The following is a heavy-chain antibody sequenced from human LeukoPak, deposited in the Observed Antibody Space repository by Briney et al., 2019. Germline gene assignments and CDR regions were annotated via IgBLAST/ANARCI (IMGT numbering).Heavy chain of an antibody. CDR1: GFTFSSSW. CDR2: INQDGGEI. Sequence: GGSLRLSCAASGFTFSSSWMTWVRQAPGKGLEWVASINQDGGEIHYVDSVKGRFTISRDNSKNTLYLQMNSLRADDTAVYYCARLDASGLDYWGQGTLVTVSS. J-gene: IGHJ4*02. V-gene: IGHV3-7*01. D-gene: IGHD6-19*01. CDR3: ARLDASGLDY.